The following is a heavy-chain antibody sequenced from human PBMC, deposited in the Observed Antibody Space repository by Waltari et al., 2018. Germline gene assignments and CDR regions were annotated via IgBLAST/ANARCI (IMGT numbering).Heavy chain of an antibody. CDR3: ARGGSGGSLDF. V-gene: IGHV3-74*01. J-gene: IGHJ4*02. D-gene: IGHD2-15*01. CDR2: IANERRTT. CDR1: GIDCTHCC. Sequence: EVQLVESGGALVQPGGSVRHCRADAGIDCTHCCVHWVRQTQGKGLIWVSPIANERRTTIYADSVKGRFTISKDCAKNMLYLEMNSLRVDDTAIYYCARGGSGGSLDFWGQGTLVTVSS.